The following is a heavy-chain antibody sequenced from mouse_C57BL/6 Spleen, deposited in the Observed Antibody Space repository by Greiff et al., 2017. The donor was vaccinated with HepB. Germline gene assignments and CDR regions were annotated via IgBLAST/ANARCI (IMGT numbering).Heavy chain of an antibody. Sequence: VHLVESGAELARPGASVKLSCKASGYTFTSYGISWVKQRTGQGLEWIGEIYPRSGNTYYNEKFKGKATLTADKSSSTAYMELRSLTSEDSAVYFCARRRDGSGYFDVWGTGTTVTVSS. V-gene: IGHV1-81*01. CDR1: GYTFTSYG. CDR2: IYPRSGNT. CDR3: ARRRDGSGYFDV. J-gene: IGHJ1*03. D-gene: IGHD1-1*01.